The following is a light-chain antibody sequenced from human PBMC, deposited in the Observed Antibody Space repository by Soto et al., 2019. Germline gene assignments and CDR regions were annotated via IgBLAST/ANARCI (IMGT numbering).Light chain of an antibody. CDR1: SRDVGGYNY. CDR2: EVS. V-gene: IGLV2-8*01. J-gene: IGLJ2*01. Sequence: QSALTQPPSASGSPGQSVTISCTGTSRDVGGYNYVSWYQQHPGKAPKLMIYEVSKRPSGVPDRFSGSKSGNTASLTVSGLQAEDEADYYCSSYAGSNKVLFGGGTKGTVL. CDR3: SSYAGSNKVL.